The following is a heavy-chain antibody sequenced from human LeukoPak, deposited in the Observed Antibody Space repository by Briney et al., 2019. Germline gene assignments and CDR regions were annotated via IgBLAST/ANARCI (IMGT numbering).Heavy chain of an antibody. D-gene: IGHD3-10*01. V-gene: IGHV3-23*01. Sequence: GGSLRLSCAASGFTFSNYAMNWVRQAPGKGLEWVSSIIATGDTTYYADSVKGRFTISRDNSKNILYLQMSTLRAEDTAVYYCAKDLRTYGSGIYRLPTVIFHYWGQGTLVTVSS. CDR2: IIATGDTT. J-gene: IGHJ4*02. CDR1: GFTFSNYA. CDR3: AKDLRTYGSGIYRLPTVIFHY.